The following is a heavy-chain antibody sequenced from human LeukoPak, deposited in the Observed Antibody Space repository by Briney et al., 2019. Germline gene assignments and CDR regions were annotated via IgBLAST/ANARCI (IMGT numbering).Heavy chain of an antibody. CDR1: GDSINSYY. CDR3: ARINFLYYIDV. V-gene: IGHV4-59*01. CDR2: IYYLGNT. J-gene: IGHJ6*03. Sequence: SETLSLTCTVSGDSINSYYWSWIRQSPGKGLEWIGHIYYLGNTNYNPSLRSRVTISVDTSKNHFSLKLSSVTAADTAVYYCARINFLYYIDVWGKGTTVTVSS.